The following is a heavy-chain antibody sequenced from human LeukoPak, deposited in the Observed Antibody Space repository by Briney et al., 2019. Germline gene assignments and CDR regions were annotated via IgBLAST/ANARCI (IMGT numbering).Heavy chain of an antibody. V-gene: IGHV3-7*01. CDR1: GFTFSSYW. D-gene: IGHD3-22*01. CDR3: ARDLYRIVVVPHYFDY. J-gene: IGHJ4*02. Sequence: GGSLRLSCAASGFTFSSYWMSWVRQAPGKGLEWVANIRKDGSEKYYVDSVKGRFTISRDNAKNSLYLQMNSLRAEDTAVYYCARDLYRIVVVPHYFDYWGQGTLVTVSS. CDR2: IRKDGSEK.